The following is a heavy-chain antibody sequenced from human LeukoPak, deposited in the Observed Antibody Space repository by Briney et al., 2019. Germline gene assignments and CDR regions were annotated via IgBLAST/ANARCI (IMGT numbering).Heavy chain of an antibody. V-gene: IGHV3-20*04. CDR2: INWNGGST. Sequence: GGSLRLSCAASGFTFDDYGMSWVRQAPGKGLEWVSGINWNGGSTGYADSVKGRFTISRDNAKNSLCLQMNSLRAEDTAVYYCARETAAGYYYYGMDVWGQGTTVTVSS. CDR1: GFTFDDYG. D-gene: IGHD6-13*01. J-gene: IGHJ6*02. CDR3: ARETAAGYYYYGMDV.